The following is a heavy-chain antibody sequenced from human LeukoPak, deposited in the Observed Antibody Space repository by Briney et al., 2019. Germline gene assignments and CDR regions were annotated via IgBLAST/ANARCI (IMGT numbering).Heavy chain of an antibody. V-gene: IGHV3-21*01. J-gene: IGHJ6*03. CDR2: ISSSSSLI. CDR3: AKVDRGDYSSSPVPYYNYYMNV. CDR1: GFTFSSYW. Sequence: PGGPLRLSCAASGFTFSSYWMSWVRQAPGRGLEWVSCISSSSSLIFYSDSVRGRFTISRDNAKNLLYLHMNSLRVEDTAVYYCAKVDRGDYSSSPVPYYNYYMNVWGKGTTVTVSS. D-gene: IGHD6-13*01.